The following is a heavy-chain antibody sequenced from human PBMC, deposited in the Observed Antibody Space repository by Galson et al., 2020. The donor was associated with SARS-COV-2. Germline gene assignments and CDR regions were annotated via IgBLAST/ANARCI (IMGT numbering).Heavy chain of an antibody. J-gene: IGHJ3*02. CDR2: ISAYNGNT. CDR3: ARGAIVVVTHDAFDI. V-gene: IGHV1-18*01. D-gene: IGHD3-22*01. CDR1: GYTFTSYG. Sequence: ASVKVSCKASGYTFTSYGISWVRQAPGGLEWMGWISAYNGNTNYAQKLQGRVTMTTDTSTSTAYMELRSLRSDDTAVYYCARGAIVVVTHDAFDIWGQGTMVTVSS.